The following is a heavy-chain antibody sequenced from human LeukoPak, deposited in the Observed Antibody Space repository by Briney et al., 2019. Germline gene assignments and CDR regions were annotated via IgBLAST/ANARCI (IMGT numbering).Heavy chain of an antibody. CDR2: IFYSGST. V-gene: IGHV4-31*03. CDR3: ARSTVTSGSYWFFDL. Sequence: SQTLSLTCTVSGGSISSGAHYWSWIRQHPGKGLEWIGYIFYSGSTYYSPSFISRVTFSVDTSNNQFSLDLNSVSAADTAMYYCARSTVTSGSYWFFDLWGRGTLVTVSS. CDR1: GGSISSGAHY. J-gene: IGHJ2*01. D-gene: IGHD4-17*01.